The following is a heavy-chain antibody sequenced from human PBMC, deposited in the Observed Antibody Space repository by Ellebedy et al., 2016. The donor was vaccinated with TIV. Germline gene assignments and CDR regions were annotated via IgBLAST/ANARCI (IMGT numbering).Heavy chain of an antibody. CDR1: GFTFRNFA. CDR3: AKLDSSGYYYGRFDY. Sequence: GGSLRLSCAASGFTFRNFAMTWVRQAPGKGLEWVSSISSSGVSTDYADSVRGRVTISRDNSKNTLYLQMYSLRADDSAVYYCAKLDSSGYYYGRFDYWGQGTLVTVSS. CDR2: ISSSGVST. D-gene: IGHD3-22*01. V-gene: IGHV3-23*01. J-gene: IGHJ4*02.